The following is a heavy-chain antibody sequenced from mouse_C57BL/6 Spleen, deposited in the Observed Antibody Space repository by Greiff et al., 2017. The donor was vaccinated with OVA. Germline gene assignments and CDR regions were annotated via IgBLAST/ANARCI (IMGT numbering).Heavy chain of an antibody. CDR2: INPSTGGT. CDR3: ARRIYYGLDY. J-gene: IGHJ2*01. D-gene: IGHD2-1*01. CDR1: GYSFTGYY. Sequence: VQLQQSGPELVKPGASVKISCKASGYSFTGYYMHWVQQSSEKSLEWIGEINPSTGGTSYNQKFKGKATLTVDKSSSTAYMQLKSLTSEDSAVYSCARRIYYGLDYWGQGTTLTVSS. V-gene: IGHV1-43*01.